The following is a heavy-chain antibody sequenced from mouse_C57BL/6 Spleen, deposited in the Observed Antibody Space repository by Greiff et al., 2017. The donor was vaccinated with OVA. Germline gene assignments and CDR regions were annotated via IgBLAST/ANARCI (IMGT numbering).Heavy chain of an antibody. D-gene: IGHD3-3*01. CDR3: TRGDSPMDY. CDR2: ISGGGGNT. Sequence: EVQGVESGGGLVKPGGSLKLSCAASGFTFSSYTMSWVRQTPEKRLEWVATISGGGGNTYYPDSVKGRFTISRDNAKNTLYLQMSSLRSEDTALYYCTRGDSPMDYWGQGTSVTVSS. J-gene: IGHJ4*01. CDR1: GFTFSSYT. V-gene: IGHV5-9*01.